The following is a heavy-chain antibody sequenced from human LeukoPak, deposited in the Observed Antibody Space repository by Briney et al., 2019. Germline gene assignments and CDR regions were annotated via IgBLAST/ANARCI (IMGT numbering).Heavy chain of an antibody. J-gene: IGHJ4*02. V-gene: IGHV1-18*04. CDR2: IGADNGDT. CDR3: TRDHCRGDNCPSFDY. Sequence: ASVKVSCKPSGYTFTSFGISWVREAPGQGLEWMGWIGADNGDTNYAQKFQGRVTMTTDTSTSTAYMDLRSLRSDDTAVYYCTRDHCRGDNCPSFDYWGQGTLVTVSS. D-gene: IGHD2-15*01. CDR1: GYTFTSFG.